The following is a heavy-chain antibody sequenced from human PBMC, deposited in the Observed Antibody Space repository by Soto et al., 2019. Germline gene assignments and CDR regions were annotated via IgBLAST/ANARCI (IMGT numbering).Heavy chain of an antibody. Sequence: SVKVSCKALGNTFTYRYLHWVRQAPGQALEWMGWITPFSGDVHYAQKFQERVTITRDRSINTAYMQMSSLRSEDTAMYFCAGGGAGSGPFTWELPDHGGQLTLVTVSS. CDR1: GNTFTYRY. J-gene: IGHJ4*02. CDR2: ITPFSGDV. D-gene: IGHD1-26*01. V-gene: IGHV1-45*02. CDR3: AGGGAGSGPFTWELPDH.